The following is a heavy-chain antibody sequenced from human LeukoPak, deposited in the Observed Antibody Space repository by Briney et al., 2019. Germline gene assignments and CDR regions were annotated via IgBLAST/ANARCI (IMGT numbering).Heavy chain of an antibody. J-gene: IGHJ4*02. Sequence: GGSLRLSCTASGFTFSSYEWNWVCKAPGKGLGRVSYISSSGSTIYYADSVKGRSTISRDNAKNSLYLQMNSLRAEDTAVYYCARELQDGYSSSWYDYWGQGTLVTVSS. D-gene: IGHD6-13*01. CDR1: GFTFSSYE. CDR2: ISSSGSTI. V-gene: IGHV3-48*03. CDR3: ARELQDGYSSSWYDY.